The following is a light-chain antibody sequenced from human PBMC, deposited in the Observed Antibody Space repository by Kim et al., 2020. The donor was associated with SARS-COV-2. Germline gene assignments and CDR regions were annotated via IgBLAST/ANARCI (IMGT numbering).Light chain of an antibody. CDR2: RDS. CDR3: QAWDSSLVV. J-gene: IGLJ2*01. V-gene: IGLV3-1*01. CDR1: KLGDKY. Sequence: SVSPGQTASITCSGDKLGDKYACWYQQKPGQSPVLVIYRDSKRPSGIPERFSGSNSGNTATLTISGTQAMDEADYYCQAWDSSLVVFGGGTQLTVL.